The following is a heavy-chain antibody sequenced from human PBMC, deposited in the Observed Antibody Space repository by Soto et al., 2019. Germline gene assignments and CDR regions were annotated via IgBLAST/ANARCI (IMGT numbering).Heavy chain of an antibody. CDR2: IRSKANSYAT. CDR1: GFTFSGSA. J-gene: IGHJ6*02. V-gene: IGHV3-73*01. D-gene: IGHD2-2*01. CDR3: TSPGYCSSTSCPGPVYYYYGMDV. Sequence: GGSLRLSCAASGFTFSGSAMHWVRQASGKGLEWVGRIRSKANSYATAYAASVKGRFTISRDDSKNTAYLQMNSLKTEDTAVYYCTSPGYCSSTSCPGPVYYYYGMDVWGQGTTVTVSS.